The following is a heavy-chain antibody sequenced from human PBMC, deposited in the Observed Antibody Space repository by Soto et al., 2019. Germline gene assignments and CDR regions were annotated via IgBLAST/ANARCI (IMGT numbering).Heavy chain of an antibody. J-gene: IGHJ4*02. CDR1: GGSFSGYY. V-gene: IGHV4-34*01. CDR2: INHSGST. Sequence: SETLSLTCAVYGGSFSGYYWSWIRQPPGKGLEWIGEINHSGSTNYNPSLKSRVTISVDTSKNQFSLKLSSVTAADTAVYYCAAILAAAGTANSDYWGQGTLVTVSS. D-gene: IGHD6-13*01. CDR3: AAILAAAGTANSDY.